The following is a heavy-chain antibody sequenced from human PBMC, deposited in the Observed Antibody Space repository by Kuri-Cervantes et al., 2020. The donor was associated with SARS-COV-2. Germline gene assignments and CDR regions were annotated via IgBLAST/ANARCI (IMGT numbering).Heavy chain of an antibody. CDR3: ARDLIFVAYNRGTGAFDI. D-gene: IGHD3-10*01. V-gene: IGHV3-30-3*01. CDR1: GFTFSSYA. J-gene: IGHJ3*02. Sequence: GESLKIFCAASGFTFSSYAMHWVRQAPGKGLEWVAVISYDGSNKYYADSVKGRFTISRDNSKNTLYLQMNSLRAEDTALYYCARDLIFVAYNRGTGAFDIWGQGTMVTVSS. CDR2: ISYDGSNK.